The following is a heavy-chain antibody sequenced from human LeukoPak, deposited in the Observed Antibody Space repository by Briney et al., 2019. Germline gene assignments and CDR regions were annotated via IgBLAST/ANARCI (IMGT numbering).Heavy chain of an antibody. D-gene: IGHD6-19*01. CDR1: GFTFSSYG. Sequence: LSGGSLRLSCAASGFTFSSYGMHWVRQAPGKGLEWVAVISYDGSNKYYADSVKGRFTISRDNSKNTLYLQMNSLRAEDTAVYYCAKKGRPGIAVAGGIDYWGQGTLVTVSS. CDR2: ISYDGSNK. CDR3: AKKGRPGIAVAGGIDY. V-gene: IGHV3-30*18. J-gene: IGHJ4*02.